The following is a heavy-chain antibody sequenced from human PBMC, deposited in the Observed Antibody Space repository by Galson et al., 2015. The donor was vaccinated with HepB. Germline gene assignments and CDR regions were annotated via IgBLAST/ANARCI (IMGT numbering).Heavy chain of an antibody. Sequence: SLRLSCAASGFTFSSYWMHWVRQAPGKGLGWVSRINSDGSSTSYADSVKGRFTISRDNAKNALYLQMNSLRAEDTAVYYCAGEYSSSFDYWGQGTLVTVSS. J-gene: IGHJ4*02. CDR1: GFTFSSYW. CDR3: AGEYSSSFDY. D-gene: IGHD6-6*01. CDR2: INSDGSST. V-gene: IGHV3-74*01.